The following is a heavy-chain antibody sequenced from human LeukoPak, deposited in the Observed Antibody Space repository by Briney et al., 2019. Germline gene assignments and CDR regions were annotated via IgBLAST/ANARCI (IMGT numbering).Heavy chain of an antibody. CDR1: GFTFSSYS. Sequence: GGSLRLSCAASGFTFSSYSMNWVRQAPGKGLEWVSSISSSSSYIYYADSVKGRFTISRDNAKNSLYLQMSSLRAEDTAVYYCARDKRDRSPDYWGQGTLVTVSS. CDR3: ARDKRDRSPDY. V-gene: IGHV3-21*01. CDR2: ISSSSSYI. J-gene: IGHJ4*02.